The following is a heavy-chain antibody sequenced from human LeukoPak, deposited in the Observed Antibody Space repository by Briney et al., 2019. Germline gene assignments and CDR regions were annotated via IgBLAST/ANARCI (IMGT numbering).Heavy chain of an antibody. CDR3: VLAAAGTGAFDI. J-gene: IGHJ3*02. V-gene: IGHV1-69*04. CDR1: GGTFSSYA. D-gene: IGHD6-13*01. CDR2: IIPILGIA. Sequence: SVKVSCKASGGTFSSYAISWVRQAPGQGLEWMGRIIPILGIANYAQKFQGRVTITADKSTSTAYMELSSLRSEDTAVYYCVLAAAGTGAFDIWGQGTMVTVSS.